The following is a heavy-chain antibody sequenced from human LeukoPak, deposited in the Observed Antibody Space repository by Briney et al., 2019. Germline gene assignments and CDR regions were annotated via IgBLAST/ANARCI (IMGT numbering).Heavy chain of an antibody. CDR2: IYYSGST. D-gene: IGHD3-10*01. CDR1: GGSISSGDYY. CDR3: ARVDGSGSYQREPQPLFDY. Sequence: SETLSLTCTVSGGSISSGDYYWSWIRQPPGKGLEWIGYIYYSGSTYYNPSLKSRVTISVDTSKNQFSLKLSSVTAADTAVYYCARVDGSGSYQREPQPLFDYWGQGTLVTVSS. V-gene: IGHV4-30-4*01. J-gene: IGHJ4*02.